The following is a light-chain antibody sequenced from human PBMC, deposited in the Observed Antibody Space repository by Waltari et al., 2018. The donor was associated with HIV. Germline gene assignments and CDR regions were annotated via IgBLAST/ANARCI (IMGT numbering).Light chain of an antibody. CDR1: SSDVGSYNR. Sequence: QPALPQPPSVSGSPVQSVTISCPATSSDVGSYNRISWYQLPPGTAPKLMIYEVSNRPSGGPDRFSGSKSGNTASLTISGLQAEDEADYYCSSYTSSSTVVFGGGTKLTVL. CDR2: EVS. CDR3: SSYTSSSTVV. V-gene: IGLV2-18*02. J-gene: IGLJ2*01.